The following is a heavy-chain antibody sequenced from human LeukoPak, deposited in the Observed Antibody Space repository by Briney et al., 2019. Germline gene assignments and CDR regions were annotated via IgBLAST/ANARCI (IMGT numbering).Heavy chain of an antibody. V-gene: IGHV3-30*04. J-gene: IGHJ4*02. CDR2: ISYDGSNK. D-gene: IGHD6-19*01. CDR1: GFTFSSYA. Sequence: PGGSLRLSCAASGFTFSSYAMHWVRQAPGKGLEWVAVISYDGSNKYYADSVKGRFTISRDNSKNTLYLQMNSLRAEDTAVYYCASFSPSGWSRSRGVDYWGQGTLVTVSS. CDR3: ASFSPSGWSRSRGVDY.